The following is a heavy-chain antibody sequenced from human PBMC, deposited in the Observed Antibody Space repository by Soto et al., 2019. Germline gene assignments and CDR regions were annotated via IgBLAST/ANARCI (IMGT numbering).Heavy chain of an antibody. CDR2: IIPIFGTA. D-gene: IGHD6-13*01. J-gene: IGHJ4*02. V-gene: IGHV1-69*13. Sequence: SVKVSCKASGGTFSSYAISWVRQAPGQGLEWMGGIIPIFGTANYAQKFQGRVTITADESTSTAYMELSSLRSEDTAVYYCARAHRAVAAAGVFDYWGQGTLVTVSS. CDR1: GGTFSSYA. CDR3: ARAHRAVAAAGVFDY.